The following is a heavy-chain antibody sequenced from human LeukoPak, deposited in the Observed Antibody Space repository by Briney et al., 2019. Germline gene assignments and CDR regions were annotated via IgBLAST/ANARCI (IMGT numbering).Heavy chain of an antibody. CDR3: ARDLSPVVRASPMGY. J-gene: IGHJ4*02. D-gene: IGHD3-10*01. CDR2: ITYDGYYK. V-gene: IGHV3-30*03. Sequence: GGSLRLSCAAPGFTFTSYGMHWVRQSPGKGLEWVALITYDGYYKYYSDSVKGRFTISSDTSKNTLYLQMNSLRAEDTAVYYCARDLSPVVRASPMGYWGQGTLVTVSS. CDR1: GFTFTSYG.